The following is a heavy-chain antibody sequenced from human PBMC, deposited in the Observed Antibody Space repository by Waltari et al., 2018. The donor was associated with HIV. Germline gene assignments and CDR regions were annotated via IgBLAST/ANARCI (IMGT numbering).Heavy chain of an antibody. D-gene: IGHD2-15*01. J-gene: IGHJ3*01. CDR1: GFPFKTYS. V-gene: IGHV3-21*06. CDR2: ISDDSSFI. CDR3: GAFLCAEDCRDGFDV. Sequence: ESGGGRAKPGGTLQLSCSGSGFPFKTYSVSWIRQTPGRGLEWISSISDDSSFIYYADSVKGRFTVSRDNVRNSVFLQINDVRAEDTATYFCGAFLCAEDCRDGFDVWGQGTMVTVS.